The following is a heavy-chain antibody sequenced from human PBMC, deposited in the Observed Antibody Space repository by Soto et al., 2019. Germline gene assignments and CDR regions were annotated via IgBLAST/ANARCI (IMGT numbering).Heavy chain of an antibody. D-gene: IGHD4-17*01. J-gene: IGHJ5*02. CDR3: ARDRSFAVTTPWGWFDP. CDR1: GGSISSYY. Sequence: QVQLQESGPGLVKPSETLSLTCTVSGGSISSYYWSWIRQPPGKGLEWIGYIYYSGSTNYNPSLKSRVTISVDTSKNQFSLKLSSVTAADTAVYYCARDRSFAVTTPWGWFDPWGQGTLVTVSS. V-gene: IGHV4-59*01. CDR2: IYYSGST.